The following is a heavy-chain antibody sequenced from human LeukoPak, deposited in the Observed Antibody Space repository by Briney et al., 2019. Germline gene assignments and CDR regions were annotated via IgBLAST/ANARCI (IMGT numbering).Heavy chain of an antibody. V-gene: IGHV4-59*11. CDR3: ARFLRYDSFDY. Sequence: SETLSLTCTVSGGSISSHYWSWIRQPPGKGLEWIGYIYYSGSTNYSPSLKSRVTISVDTSKNQFSLKLSSVTAADTAVYYCARFLRYDSFDYWGQGTLVTVSS. CDR1: GGSISSHY. CDR2: IYYSGST. J-gene: IGHJ4*02. D-gene: IGHD3-22*01.